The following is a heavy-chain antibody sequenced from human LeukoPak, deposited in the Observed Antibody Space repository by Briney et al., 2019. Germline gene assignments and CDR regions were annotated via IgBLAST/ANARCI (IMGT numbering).Heavy chain of an antibody. J-gene: IGHJ4*02. CDR3: AKERDKRAAAGQFDY. D-gene: IGHD6-13*01. Sequence: PGGSLRLSCAASGFTFNTYAMSWVRQAPGKGLEWVSAISDSGGSTYYADSVKGRFTISRGNSKNTLYLQMNSLRAEDTAVYYCAKERDKRAAAGQFDYWGQGTLVTVSS. V-gene: IGHV3-23*01. CDR1: GFTFNTYA. CDR2: ISDSGGST.